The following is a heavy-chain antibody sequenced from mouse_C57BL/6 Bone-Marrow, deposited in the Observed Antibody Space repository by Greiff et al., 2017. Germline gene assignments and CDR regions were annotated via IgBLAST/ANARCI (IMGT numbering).Heavy chain of an antibody. CDR2: INYDGSST. Sequence: EVMLVESEGGLVQPGSSMKLSCTASGFTFSDYYMAWVRQVPEKGLEWVANINYDGSSTYYLDSLKSRFIISRDNAKNILYLQMSSLKSEDTATYYCARYYDYDEKYFDVWGTGTTVTVSS. V-gene: IGHV5-16*01. CDR1: GFTFSDYY. CDR3: ARYYDYDEKYFDV. J-gene: IGHJ1*03. D-gene: IGHD2-4*01.